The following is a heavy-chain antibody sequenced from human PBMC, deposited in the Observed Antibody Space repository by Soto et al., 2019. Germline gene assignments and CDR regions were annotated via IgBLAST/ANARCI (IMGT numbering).Heavy chain of an antibody. CDR3: ARGLGIAAHHCWFDP. V-gene: IGHV1-69*04. CDR2: IIPNRGIA. J-gene: IGHJ5*02. CDR1: GYTFTGYY. Sequence: SVKVSCKASGYTFTGYYMHWVRQAPGQGLEWMGRIIPNRGIANYAQKFQGRVTITADKSTSTAYMELSSLRSEDTAVYYCARGLGIAAHHCWFDPWGQGTLVTVSS. D-gene: IGHD6-13*01.